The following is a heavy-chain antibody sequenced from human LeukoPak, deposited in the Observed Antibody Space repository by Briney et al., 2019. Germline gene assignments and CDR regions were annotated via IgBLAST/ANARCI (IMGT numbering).Heavy chain of an antibody. Sequence: SETLSLTCTVSGGSISSYYWSWIRQPAGKGLEWIGRIYTSGSTNYNPSLKSRVISVDTSKNQFSLKLSSVTAADTAVYYCARLDPGYYYYYMDVWGKGTTVTVSS. CDR1: GGSISSYY. J-gene: IGHJ6*03. CDR3: ARLDPGYYYYYMDV. CDR2: IYTSGST. D-gene: IGHD3-10*01. V-gene: IGHV4-4*07.